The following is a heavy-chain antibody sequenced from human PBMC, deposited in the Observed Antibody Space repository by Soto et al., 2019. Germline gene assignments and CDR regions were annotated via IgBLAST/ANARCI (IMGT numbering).Heavy chain of an antibody. J-gene: IGHJ5*02. V-gene: IGHV3-23*01. CDR3: AKVPIPIAVAGTAWFDP. CDR1: GFTFSSYA. Sequence: GGSLRLSCAASGFTFSSYAMSWVRQAPGKGLEWVSAISGSGGGTYNADSVKGRFTISRDNSKNTLYLQMNSLRAEDTAVYYCAKVPIPIAVAGTAWFDPWGQGTLVTVSS. CDR2: ISGSGGGT. D-gene: IGHD6-19*01.